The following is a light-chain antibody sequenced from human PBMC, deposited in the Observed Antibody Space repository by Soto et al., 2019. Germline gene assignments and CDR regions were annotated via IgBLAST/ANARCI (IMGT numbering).Light chain of an antibody. J-gene: IGLJ2*01. CDR2: DVS. CDR3: RSYTISSRVV. CDR1: SSDVGVYNY. V-gene: IGLV2-14*01. Sequence: QSALTQPASVSGSPGQSITISCTGTSSDVGVYNYVSWYQQHPGKAPRLMIYDVSNRPSGVSNRFSGSKSGNTASLPISGGQAEDDADYYCRSYTISSRVVFGGGTKLTVL.